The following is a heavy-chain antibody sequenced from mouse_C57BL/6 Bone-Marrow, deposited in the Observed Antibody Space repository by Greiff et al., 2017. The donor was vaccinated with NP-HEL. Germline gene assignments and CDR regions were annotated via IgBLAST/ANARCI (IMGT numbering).Heavy chain of an antibody. J-gene: IGHJ4*01. CDR2: ILPGGGST. Sequence: VQLVESGAELMKPGASVKLSCKATGYTFTGYWIEWVKQRPGHGLEWIGEILPGGGSTNYTEKFKGKATFTADTSSTTAYMQLSSLTTEDSAIYYCARWNYWGQGTTVTVSS. V-gene: IGHV1-9*01. CDR3: ARWNY. CDR1: GYTFTGYW.